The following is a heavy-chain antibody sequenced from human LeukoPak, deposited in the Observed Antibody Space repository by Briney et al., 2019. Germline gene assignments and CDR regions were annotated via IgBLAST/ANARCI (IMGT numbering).Heavy chain of an antibody. CDR3: AIVMVFGVVITPPFDY. D-gene: IGHD3-3*01. CDR2: IYYSGST. CDR1: SGSISSSSYY. J-gene: IGHJ4*02. V-gene: IGHV4-39*01. Sequence: SETLSLTCTVSSGSISSSSYYWGWIRQPPGKGLEWMGSIYYSGSTYYNPSLKSRVTISVDTSKNQFSLKLSSVTAADTAVYYCAIVMVFGVVITPPFDYWGQGTLVTVSS.